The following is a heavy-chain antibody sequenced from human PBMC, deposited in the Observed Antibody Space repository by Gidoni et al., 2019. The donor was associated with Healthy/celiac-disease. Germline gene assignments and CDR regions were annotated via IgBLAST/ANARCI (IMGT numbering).Heavy chain of an antibody. Sequence: QLVASSGGLVKPGGSLRLSCAASGFTFSSYSMNWFRQAPGKGLEWVSAISSSRNYKYYADSVKRRITRSRDNAKNSLYLQRNSRRAEDTAVYYCTTAPLDRDYFDYWGQGTRVTVSS. J-gene: IGHJ4*02. CDR3: TTAPLDRDYFDY. CDR1: GFTFSSYS. D-gene: IGHD3-22*01. CDR2: ISSSRNYK. V-gene: IGHV3-21*01.